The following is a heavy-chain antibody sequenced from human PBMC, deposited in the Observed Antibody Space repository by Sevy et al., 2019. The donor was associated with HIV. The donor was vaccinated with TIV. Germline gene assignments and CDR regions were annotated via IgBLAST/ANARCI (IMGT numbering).Heavy chain of an antibody. CDR1: GFTFSSYG. CDR2: ISYDGSNK. Sequence: GGSLRLSCAASGFTFSSYGMHWVRQAPGKGLEWVAVISYDGSNKYYADSVKGRFTISRDNSKNTLYLQMNSLRAEDTAVYYRAKDNAMIVVVTSYGMDVWGQGTTVTVSS. D-gene: IGHD3-22*01. CDR3: AKDNAMIVVVTSYGMDV. J-gene: IGHJ6*02. V-gene: IGHV3-30*18.